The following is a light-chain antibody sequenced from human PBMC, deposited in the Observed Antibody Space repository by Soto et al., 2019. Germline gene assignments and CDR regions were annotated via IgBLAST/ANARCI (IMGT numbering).Light chain of an antibody. V-gene: IGKV1-5*03. CDR3: QHYNTARCT. CDR2: KAS. Sequence: DIQMTQSPSTLSASVGDRVTITCRASQSISSWLAWYQQTPGKAPKLLIYKASSLESGVPSRFSGRGSGTEFTLTINSLQADDFPTYYHQHYNTARCTFGQGTKLEIK. J-gene: IGKJ2*02. CDR1: QSISSW.